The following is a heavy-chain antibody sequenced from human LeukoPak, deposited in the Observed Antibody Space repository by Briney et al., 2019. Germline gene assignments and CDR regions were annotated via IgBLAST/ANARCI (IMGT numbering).Heavy chain of an antibody. Sequence: ASVKVSCKASGYTFTGYYMHWVRQAPGQGLEWMGWINPNSGGTNYAQKFQGWVTMTRDTSTSTVYMELSSLRSEDTAVYYCARRDYGDPRAFDYWGQGTLVTVSS. V-gene: IGHV1-2*04. D-gene: IGHD4-17*01. CDR1: GYTFTGYY. J-gene: IGHJ4*02. CDR2: INPNSGGT. CDR3: ARRDYGDPRAFDY.